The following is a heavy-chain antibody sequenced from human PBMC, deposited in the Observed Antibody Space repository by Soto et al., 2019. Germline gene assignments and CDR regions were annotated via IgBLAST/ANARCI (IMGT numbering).Heavy chain of an antibody. Sequence: LQSGGGVGQPGESLRLSCAASGFSLRDHALSWVRQAAGGGLEWVSGISGSEDRTNYADFVRGRFIISKDRAKNTLYLDMSGLRVDDTAVYFCGRTYTGGWGQGTLVTVSS. CDR2: ISGSEDRT. J-gene: IGHJ4*02. CDR3: GRTYTGG. V-gene: IGHV3-23*01. D-gene: IGHD3-10*01. CDR1: GFSLRDHA.